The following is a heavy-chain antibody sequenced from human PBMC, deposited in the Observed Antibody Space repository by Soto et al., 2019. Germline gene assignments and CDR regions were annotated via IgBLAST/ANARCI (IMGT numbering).Heavy chain of an antibody. J-gene: IGHJ6*02. Sequence: EVQVVQSGAEVKEPGESLKISCKGSGYIFTDHCIVWVRQMAGKGLEWVGIICPGYSNIIYSPSVQGQVTISADMSICTAYLQWSSLKASDTAIYYCARRHYCRGDCTINPDYYYGMAVWGQGTTVTVSS. CDR3: ARRHYCRGDCTINPDYYYGMAV. CDR2: ICPGYSNI. V-gene: IGHV5-51*01. CDR1: GYIFTDHC. D-gene: IGHD2-21*02.